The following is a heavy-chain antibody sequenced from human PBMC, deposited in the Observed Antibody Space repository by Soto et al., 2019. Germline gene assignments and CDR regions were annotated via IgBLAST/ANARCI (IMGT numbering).Heavy chain of an antibody. CDR1: GFTFSSYW. V-gene: IGHV3-74*01. D-gene: IGHD6-19*01. CDR3: ARRGAVAGLHY. J-gene: IGHJ4*02. CDR2: INSDGSST. Sequence: EVQLVESGGGLVQPGGSLRVSCAASGFTFSSYWMHWVRQAPGKGLVWVSRINSDGSSTSYADSVKGRFTISRDNAKNTLYLQMNGLRGEDTAIYYCARRGAVAGLHYWGQGTLVTVSS.